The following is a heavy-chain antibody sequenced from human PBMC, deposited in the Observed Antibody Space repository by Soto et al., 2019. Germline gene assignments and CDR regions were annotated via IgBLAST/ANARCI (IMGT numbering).Heavy chain of an antibody. CDR1: GFTFTIFA. V-gene: IGHV3-23*01. CDR2: ISGSGGDT. J-gene: IGHJ4*02. Sequence: GGSVRLSCASSGFTFTIFAMSWFRQRPGKGLEWVSTISGSGGDTYYAGSVKGRFTISRDNPKNTLYLHMNSLRADDTALYYCTKAPTTLTTCAGEDWGQGTLVTVPS. CDR3: TKAPTTLTTCAGED. D-gene: IGHD4-17*01.